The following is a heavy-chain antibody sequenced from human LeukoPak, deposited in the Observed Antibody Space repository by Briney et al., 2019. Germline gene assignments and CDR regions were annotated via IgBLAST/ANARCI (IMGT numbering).Heavy chain of an antibody. D-gene: IGHD3-10*01. J-gene: IGHJ4*02. CDR3: ARGGFGELLYYYFDY. V-gene: IGHV3-21*01. CDR1: GFTFSSYW. CDR2: ISSSSSYI. Sequence: GGSLRLSCAASGFTFSSYWMHWVRHAPGKGLEWVSYISSSSSYIYYADSVKGRFTISRDNAKNSLYLQMNSLRAEDTAVYYCARGGFGELLYYYFDYWGQGALVTVSS.